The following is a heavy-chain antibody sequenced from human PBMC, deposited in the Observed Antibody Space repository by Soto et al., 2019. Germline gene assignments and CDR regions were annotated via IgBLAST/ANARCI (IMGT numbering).Heavy chain of an antibody. D-gene: IGHD4-4*01. CDR2: ISSSGSSM. CDR1: GFTFRDYY. Sequence: QVQLVESGGGLVKPGGSLRLSCAASGFTFRDYYMSWIHQAPGKGLEWVSYISSSGSSMYYADSVKGRFTISRDNAKNSLHLQINSLRAEDTAVYYCARTVTASYHYYYAMDVWGQGTTVTVSS. CDR3: ARTVTASYHYYYAMDV. V-gene: IGHV3-11*01. J-gene: IGHJ6*02.